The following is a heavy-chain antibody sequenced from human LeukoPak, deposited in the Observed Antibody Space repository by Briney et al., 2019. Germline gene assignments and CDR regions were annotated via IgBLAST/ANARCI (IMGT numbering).Heavy chain of an antibody. J-gene: IGHJ4*02. V-gene: IGHV4-38-2*02. CDR3: ARDIGRYYGSDN. Sequence: SETLSLTCTVSGYSISSGYYWGWIRQPPGKGLEWIGNIYHSGSTYYNPSLKSRVTISVDTSKNQFSLKLSSLTAADTAVYYCARDIGRYYGSDNWGQGTLVTVSS. CDR2: IYHSGST. CDR1: GYSISSGYY. D-gene: IGHD3-10*01.